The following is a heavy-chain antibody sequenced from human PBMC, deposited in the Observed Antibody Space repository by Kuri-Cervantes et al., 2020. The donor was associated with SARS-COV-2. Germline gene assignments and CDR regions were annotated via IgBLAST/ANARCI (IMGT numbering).Heavy chain of an antibody. CDR1: GFTFSSYW. CDR2: IKQDGSEK. J-gene: IGHJ5*02. V-gene: IGHV3-7*03. Sequence: GESLKISCAASGFTFSSYWMSWVHQAPGKGLEWVANIKQDGSEKYYVDSVKGRFTISRDNSKNTLYLQMNSLRAEDTAVYYCAKDLGRPNWFDPWGQGTLVTVSS. CDR3: AKDLGRPNWFDP.